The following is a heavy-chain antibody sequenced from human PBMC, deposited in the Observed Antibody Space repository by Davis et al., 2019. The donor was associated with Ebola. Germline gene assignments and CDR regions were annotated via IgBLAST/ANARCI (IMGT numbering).Heavy chain of an antibody. CDR3: ATDRNWDFDY. Sequence: GGSLRLSCAAPGFTFSSYSMNWVRQAPGKGLEWVSFISSSSSTIYYADSVKGRFTISRDNSKKTLDLQMNSLRDEDTAVYYCATDRNWDFDYWGQGTLVTVSS. V-gene: IGHV3-48*02. D-gene: IGHD7-27*01. J-gene: IGHJ4*02. CDR2: ISSSSSTI. CDR1: GFTFSSYS.